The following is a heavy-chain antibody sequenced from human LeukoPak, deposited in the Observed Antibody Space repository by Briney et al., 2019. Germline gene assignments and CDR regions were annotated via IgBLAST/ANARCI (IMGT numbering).Heavy chain of an antibody. Sequence: PGGSLRLSCAASGFTFSKDDFHWVRQAPGKGLEWVAAIGVTGDTYYADSAKGRFTISTEDAANSSYLQMRSMSGGATARSYCTKEFCGSRAACAGGSYYDFWGRGALVTVSS. CDR2: IGVTGDT. V-gene: IGHV3-13*01. J-gene: IGHJ2*01. CDR1: GFTFSKDD. D-gene: IGHD2-15*01. CDR3: TKEFCGSRAACAGGSYYDF.